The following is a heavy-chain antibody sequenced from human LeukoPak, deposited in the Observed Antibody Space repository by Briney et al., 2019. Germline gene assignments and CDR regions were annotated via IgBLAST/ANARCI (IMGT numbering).Heavy chain of an antibody. CDR2: TYPGDSDT. CDR1: GYSFTSYW. Sequence: GESLKISCKGSGYSFTSYWIGWVRQMPGKGLEWMGITYPGDSDTRYSPSLQGQVTISADKSISTAYLQWSSLKASDTAMYYCARASSTHYFDYWGQGTLVTVSS. CDR3: ARASSTHYFDY. J-gene: IGHJ4*02. V-gene: IGHV5-51*01. D-gene: IGHD2-2*01.